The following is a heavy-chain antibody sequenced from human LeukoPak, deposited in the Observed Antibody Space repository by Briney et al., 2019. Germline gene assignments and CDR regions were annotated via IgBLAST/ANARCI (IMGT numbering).Heavy chain of an antibody. CDR1: GGSISSYY. CDR2: IYYSGST. V-gene: IGHV4-59*01. D-gene: IGHD6-13*01. CDR3: ARIAAAGRRAYFDY. Sequence: PSETLSLTCTVSGGSISSYYWSWIRQPPGKGLEWIGYIYYSGSTNYNPSLKSRVTISVDTSKNQFSLKLSSVTAADTAVYYCARIAAAGRRAYFDYWGQGTLVTVSS. J-gene: IGHJ4*02.